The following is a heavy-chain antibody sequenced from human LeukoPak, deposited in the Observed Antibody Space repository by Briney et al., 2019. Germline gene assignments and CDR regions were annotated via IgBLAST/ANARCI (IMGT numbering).Heavy chain of an antibody. CDR2: IKQNGSEK. V-gene: IGHV3-7*03. D-gene: IGHD2-15*01. CDR1: GFTFSNYW. CDR3: VGGLIAASDN. J-gene: IGHJ4*02. Sequence: PGGSLRLSCAASGFTFSNYWMHWVRQAPGKGLEWVANIKQNGSEKYYVDAVKGRFTISRDNLKNSVYLQMNSLRVEDTAMYYCVGGLIAASDNWGLGTLVTVSS.